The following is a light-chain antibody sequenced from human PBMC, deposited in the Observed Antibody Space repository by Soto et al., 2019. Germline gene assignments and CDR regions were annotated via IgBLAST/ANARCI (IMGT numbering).Light chain of an antibody. CDR3: QTWGTGIVI. Sequence: QLVLTQSPSASASLGASVKLTCTLSSGHSTNAIAWHQQQPEKGPRYLMNLHNDGSYSKGDGIPDRFSGSSSGAERYLTISSLPSEDEADYYCQTWGTGIVIFGGGTTVTVL. J-gene: IGLJ2*01. CDR2: LHNDGSY. CDR1: SGHSTNA. V-gene: IGLV4-69*01.